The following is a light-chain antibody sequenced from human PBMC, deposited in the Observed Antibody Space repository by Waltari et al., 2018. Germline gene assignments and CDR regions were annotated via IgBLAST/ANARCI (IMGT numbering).Light chain of an antibody. Sequence: QSALTQPPSASGSPGQAVTISCTGTSSDIGAYDDVSWYQQYSGKAPKLLIYEVTKRPSGVPGRFSGSKSGYTASLTVSGLQPEDEADYYYSSYAGNNILIFGGGTKLTVL. CDR2: EVT. CDR3: SSYAGNNILI. CDR1: SSDIGAYDD. V-gene: IGLV2-8*01. J-gene: IGLJ2*01.